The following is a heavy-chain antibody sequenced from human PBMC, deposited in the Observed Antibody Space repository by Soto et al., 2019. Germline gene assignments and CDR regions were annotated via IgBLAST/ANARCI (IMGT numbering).Heavy chain of an antibody. CDR1: GFTFSNYA. V-gene: IGHV3-64*02. CDR2: ISSNGGST. CDR3: ARGHSSRGYSFDY. J-gene: IGHJ4*02. Sequence: EVQLVESGEGLVQPGGSLRLSCAASGFTFSNYAMHWVRQAPGKGLEFVSAISSNGGSTYYADSVKGRFTISRDNSKNSLFLQMGSLRAEDMAVYYCARGHSSRGYSFDYWGQGTLVTVSS. D-gene: IGHD6-13*01.